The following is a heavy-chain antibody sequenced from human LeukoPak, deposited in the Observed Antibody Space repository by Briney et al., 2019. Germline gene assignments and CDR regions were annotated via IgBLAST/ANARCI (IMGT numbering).Heavy chain of an antibody. Sequence: GGSLRLSCAASGFTFSSYGMHWVRQAPGKGLEWVAVISYDGSNKYYADSVKGRFTISRDNSKNTLYLQMNSLRAEDTAVCYCAKDVEYCSGGSCYPGEYFQHWGQGTLVTVSS. D-gene: IGHD2-15*01. CDR2: ISYDGSNK. CDR3: AKDVEYCSGGSCYPGEYFQH. CDR1: GFTFSSYG. J-gene: IGHJ1*01. V-gene: IGHV3-30*18.